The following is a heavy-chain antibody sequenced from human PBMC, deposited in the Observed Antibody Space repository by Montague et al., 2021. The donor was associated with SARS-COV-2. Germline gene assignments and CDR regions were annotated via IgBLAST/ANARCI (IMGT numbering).Heavy chain of an antibody. CDR2: ISSSSSYI. CDR1: GFTFSSYS. CDR3: ARPSLRWELPDAFDI. V-gene: IGHV3-21*01. Sequence: SRRLSCVASGFTFSSYSMNWVRQAPGKGLEWVSSISSSSSYIYYAYSVKGRFTISRDNAKNSLYLQMNSLRAEDTAVYYCARPSLRWELPDAFDIWGQGTMVTVSS. D-gene: IGHD1-26*01. J-gene: IGHJ3*02.